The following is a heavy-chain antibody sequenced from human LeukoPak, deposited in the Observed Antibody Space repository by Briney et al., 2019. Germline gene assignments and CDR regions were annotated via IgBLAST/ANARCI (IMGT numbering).Heavy chain of an antibody. Sequence: PGGSLRLSCAASGFTFSSYSMNWVRQAPGNGLEYVSAISSNGGSTYYANSVKGRFTISRDNSKNTLYLQMGSLRAEDMAVYYCASLQGGYWGQGTLVTVSS. J-gene: IGHJ4*02. CDR2: ISSNGGST. CDR3: ASLQGGY. V-gene: IGHV3-64*01. D-gene: IGHD5-24*01. CDR1: GFTFSSYS.